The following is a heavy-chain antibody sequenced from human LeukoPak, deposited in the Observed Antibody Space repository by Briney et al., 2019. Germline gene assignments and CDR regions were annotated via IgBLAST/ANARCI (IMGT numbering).Heavy chain of an antibody. J-gene: IGHJ4*02. V-gene: IGHV3-48*03. Sequence: PGGSLRLSCAASGSTFSSYEMNWVRQAPGKGLEWVSYISSSGSTIYYADSVKGRFTISRDNAKNSLYLQMNSLRAEDTAVYYCARDLGGLSLGSGSYFIPLYYFDYWGQGTLVTVSS. CDR2: ISSSGSTI. D-gene: IGHD3-10*01. CDR1: GSTFSSYE. CDR3: ARDLGGLSLGSGSYFIPLYYFDY.